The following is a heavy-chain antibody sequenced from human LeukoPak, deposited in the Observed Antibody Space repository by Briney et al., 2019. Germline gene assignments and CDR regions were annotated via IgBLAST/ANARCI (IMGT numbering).Heavy chain of an antibody. CDR2: ISAYNGNT. J-gene: IGHJ3*02. D-gene: IGHD5-18*01. CDR3: ARDRAGYSLRPDAFDI. Sequence: ASVKVSCKASGYTFTIYGITWVRQAPGQGLEWMGWISAYNGNTNYAQKLQGRVTMTTDTSTSTAYMELRSLRSDDTAVYYCARDRAGYSLRPDAFDIWGQGTMVTVSS. V-gene: IGHV1-18*01. CDR1: GYTFTIYG.